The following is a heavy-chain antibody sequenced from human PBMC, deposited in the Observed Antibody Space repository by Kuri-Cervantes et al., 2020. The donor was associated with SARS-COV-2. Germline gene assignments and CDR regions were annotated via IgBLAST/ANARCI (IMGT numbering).Heavy chain of an antibody. J-gene: IGHJ3*02. D-gene: IGHD5-12*01. CDR2: INPSGGST. Sequence: SVNVSCKASVYTFTSYYMHWVRQAPGQGLEWMGIINPSGGSTSYAQKFQGRVTMTRDTSTSTAYMELSSLRSEDTAVYYCARDPGYSGYDHAFDIWGQGTMVTVS. V-gene: IGHV1-46*01. CDR3: ARDPGYSGYDHAFDI. CDR1: VYTFTSYY.